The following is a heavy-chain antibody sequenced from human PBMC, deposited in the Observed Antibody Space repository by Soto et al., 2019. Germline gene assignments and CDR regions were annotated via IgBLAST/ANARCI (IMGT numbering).Heavy chain of an antibody. V-gene: IGHV1-69*13. D-gene: IGHD3-3*01. CDR3: ARAPSHSIFGVVEAQRLSKTYYYYYGMDV. J-gene: IGHJ6*02. CDR1: GGTFGSYA. CDR2: IIPIFGTA. Sequence: ASVKVSCKASGGTFGSYAISWVRQAPGQGLEWMGGIIPIFGTANYAQKFQGRVTITADESTSTACMELSSLRSEDTAVYYCARAPSHSIFGVVEAQRLSKTYYYYYGMDVWGQGTTVTV.